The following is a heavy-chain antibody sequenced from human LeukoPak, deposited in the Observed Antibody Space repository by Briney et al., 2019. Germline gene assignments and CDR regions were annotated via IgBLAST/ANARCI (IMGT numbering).Heavy chain of an antibody. CDR2: INTDGRTT. CDR3: ARGALGWGLRGHFYS. CDR1: GFSFSSYW. Sequence: GGPLTLSCAASGFSFSSYWMKWVRQAPGKGLVWVAHINTDGRTTTYAASVKGRFTISRDNSKNTLYLQMNSLRARDTAVFFCARGALGWGLRGHFYSWGQGTLGTVSS. V-gene: IGHV3-74*01. D-gene: IGHD7-27*01. J-gene: IGHJ4*02.